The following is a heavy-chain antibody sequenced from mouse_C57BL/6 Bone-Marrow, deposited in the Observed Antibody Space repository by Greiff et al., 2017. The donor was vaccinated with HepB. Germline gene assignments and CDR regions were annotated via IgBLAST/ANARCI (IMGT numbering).Heavy chain of an antibody. CDR3: AREKGITTVVFDY. J-gene: IGHJ2*01. CDR1: GYAFSSSW. V-gene: IGHV1-82*01. D-gene: IGHD1-1*01. Sequence: VQRVESGPELVKPGASVKISCKASGYAFSSSWMNWVKQRPGKGLEWIGRIYPGDGDTNYNGKFKGKATLTADKSSSTAYMQLSSLTSEDSAVYFCAREKGITTVVFDYWGQGTTLTVSS. CDR2: IYPGDGDT.